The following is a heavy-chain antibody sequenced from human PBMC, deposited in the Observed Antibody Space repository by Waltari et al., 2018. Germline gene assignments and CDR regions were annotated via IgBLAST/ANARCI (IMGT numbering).Heavy chain of an antibody. CDR2: ISAYNGNT. D-gene: IGHD2-15*01. J-gene: IGHJ3*02. CDR3: AGMVVAATPHAFDI. V-gene: IGHV1-18*01. CDR1: GYTFTSYG. Sequence: QVQLVQSGAEVKKPGASVKVSCKASGYTFTSYGISWVRQAPGQGLEWMGWISAYNGNTNYAQKFQGRVTITTDESTSTAYMELSSLRSEDTAVYYCAGMVVAATPHAFDIWGQGTMVTVSS.